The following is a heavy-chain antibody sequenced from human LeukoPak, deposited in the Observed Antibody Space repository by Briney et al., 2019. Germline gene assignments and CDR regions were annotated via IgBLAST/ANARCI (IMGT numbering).Heavy chain of an antibody. CDR2: IIPIFGTA. CDR3: AVAPDYYDFWSGYLSP. CDR1: GYTFTTHD. V-gene: IGHV1-69*13. J-gene: IGHJ5*02. Sequence: SVKVSCKASGYTFTTHDLTWVRQAPGQGLEWMGGIIPIFGTANYAQKFQGRVTITADESTNTAYMELSSLRSEGTAVYYCAVAPDYYDFWSGYLSPWGQGTLVTVSS. D-gene: IGHD3-3*01.